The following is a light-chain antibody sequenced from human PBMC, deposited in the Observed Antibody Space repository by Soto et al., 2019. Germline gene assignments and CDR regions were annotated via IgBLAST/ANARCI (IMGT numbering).Light chain of an antibody. CDR2: WGS. J-gene: IGKJ5*01. Sequence: DIVMTRSPLSLPVTPGEPASMSCRSSQSLLHSSGNNYLDWYVQKPGQSPQLLIYWGSSRASGVPDRFSGSGSGTDFTLKISRVEAEDVGIYYCMQGQQTPITVGQGTRLEIK. CDR3: MQGQQTPIT. V-gene: IGKV2-28*01. CDR1: QSLLHSSGNNY.